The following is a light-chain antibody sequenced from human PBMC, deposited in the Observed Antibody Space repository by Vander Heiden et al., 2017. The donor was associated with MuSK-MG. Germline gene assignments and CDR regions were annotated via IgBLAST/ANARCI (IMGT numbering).Light chain of an antibody. CDR1: QRLSVNH. CDR2: GAS. Sequence: VLTQSPGTLSLSAGERATLSCRASQRLSVNHLAWYQHKPGQAPRLLIYGASSRATGIPDRFSGSVSGTDFALTIRRLEPEDSAVYYCQQHGSSPWTFGQGTKVEIK. CDR3: QQHGSSPWT. V-gene: IGKV3-20*01. J-gene: IGKJ1*01.